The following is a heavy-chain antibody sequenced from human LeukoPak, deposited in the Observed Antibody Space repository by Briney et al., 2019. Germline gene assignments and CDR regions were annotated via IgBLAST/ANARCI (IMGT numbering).Heavy chain of an antibody. CDR1: GGSISSYY. J-gene: IGHJ4*02. CDR3: ARNLIPEQLVVNF. CDR2: IYYTGST. Sequence: SETLSLTCTVPGGSISSYYWNWIRQPPGKGLEWIGYIYYTGSTNYNPSLKSRVTMSVDTSKNQFSLNLQSVTPEDTAVYYCARNLIPEQLVVNFWGQGTLVTVSS. D-gene: IGHD6-13*01. V-gene: IGHV4-59*01.